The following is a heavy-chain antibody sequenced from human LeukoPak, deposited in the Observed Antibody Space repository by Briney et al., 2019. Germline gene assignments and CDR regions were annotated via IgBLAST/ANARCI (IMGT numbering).Heavy chain of an antibody. CDR3: ATSKLEWLFNFYY. CDR1: GFTFSSYW. V-gene: IGHV3-7*03. Sequence: GGSLRLSCAASGFTFSSYWMGWVRQAPGKGLEWVANIRQDGNEKYYVDSVKGRFIISRDNAKNSLYLQINSLRAEDTAVYFCATSKLEWLFNFYYWGQGTLVTVSS. J-gene: IGHJ4*02. CDR2: IRQDGNEK. D-gene: IGHD3-3*01.